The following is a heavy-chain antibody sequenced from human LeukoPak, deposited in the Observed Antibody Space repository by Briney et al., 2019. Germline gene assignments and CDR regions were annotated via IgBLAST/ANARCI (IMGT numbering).Heavy chain of an antibody. CDR2: INHSGST. J-gene: IGHJ4*02. D-gene: IGHD2-21*02. Sequence: SETLSLTCAVYGGSFSGYYWTWIRQPPGKGLEWIGEINHSGSTNYNPSLKSRVTISIDTSKNLFSLKLSSVTAADTAVYYCARGDDYTGDLAHCFDYWGQGTLVTVSS. CDR1: GGSFSGYY. CDR3: ARGDDYTGDLAHCFDY. V-gene: IGHV4-34*01.